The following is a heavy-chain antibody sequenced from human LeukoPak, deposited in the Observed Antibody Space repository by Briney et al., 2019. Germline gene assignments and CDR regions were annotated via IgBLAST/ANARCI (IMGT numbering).Heavy chain of an antibody. CDR2: ISAYNGNT. CDR3: ASILPGYSYGYDAFDI. J-gene: IGHJ3*02. V-gene: IGHV1-18*01. CDR1: GYTFTSYG. D-gene: IGHD5-18*01. Sequence: ASVKVSCKASGYTFTSYGISWVQQAPGQGLEWMGWISAYNGNTNYAQKLQGRVTMTTDTSTSTAYMELRSLRSDDTAVYYCASILPGYSYGYDAFDIWGQGTMVTVSS.